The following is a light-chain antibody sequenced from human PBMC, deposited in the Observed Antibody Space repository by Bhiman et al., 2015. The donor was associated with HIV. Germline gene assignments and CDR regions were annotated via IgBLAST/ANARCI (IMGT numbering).Light chain of an antibody. CDR1: TSNIGHNF. CDR3: ATWDSSLSAEV. Sequence: QSVLTQPPSSAAPGQTVTISCSGSTSNIGHNFLSWFQHVPGTAPKLLIYENNKRASGIPDRFSGSKSGTSGTLDVTGLQTGDEAEYYCATWDSSLSAEVFGGGTKLTVL. CDR2: ENN. J-gene: IGLJ2*01. V-gene: IGLV1-51*02.